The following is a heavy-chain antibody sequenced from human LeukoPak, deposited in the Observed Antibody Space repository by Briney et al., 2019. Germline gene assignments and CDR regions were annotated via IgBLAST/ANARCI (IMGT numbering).Heavy chain of an antibody. CDR3: ARDTIVLVVYAISLDY. CDR2: ISAYNGNT. Sequence: ASVKVSCKASGYTFTSYGISWVRQAPGQGLEWMGWISAYNGNTNYAQKIQGRVTMTTDTSTSTAYMELRSLRSDDTAVYYCARDTIVLVVYAISLDYWGQGTLVTVSS. J-gene: IGHJ4*02. CDR1: GYTFTSYG. V-gene: IGHV1-18*01. D-gene: IGHD2-8*01.